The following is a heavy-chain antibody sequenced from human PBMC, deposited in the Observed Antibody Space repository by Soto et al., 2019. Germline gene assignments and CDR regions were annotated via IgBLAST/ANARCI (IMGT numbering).Heavy chain of an antibody. CDR2: ISYDGSNK. J-gene: IGHJ4*02. CDR1: GFTFSSYG. D-gene: IGHD6-19*01. V-gene: IGHV3-30*03. CDR3: AAFPGYSSGWYGNFDY. Sequence: PGGSLRLSCAASGFTFSSYGMHWVRQAPGKGLEWVAVISYDGSNKYYADSVKGRFTISRDNSKNTLYLQMNSLRSEDTAVYYCAAFPGYSSGWYGNFDYWGQGTLVTVSS.